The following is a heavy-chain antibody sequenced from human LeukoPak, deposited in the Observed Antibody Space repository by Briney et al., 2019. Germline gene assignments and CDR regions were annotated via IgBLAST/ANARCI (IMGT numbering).Heavy chain of an antibody. D-gene: IGHD3-16*02. CDR2: IDGDARTI. J-gene: IGHJ4*02. CDR1: GFTFSTTW. CDR3: ARDSRGLRLGELSNELDG. V-gene: IGHV3-74*01. Sequence: GGSLRLSRAASGFTFSTTWVHWVRQAPGQGLVWVSRIDGDARTIDYADSVKGRFIISRDNAKNSLYLQMNSLRDEDTAVYYCARDSRGLRLGELSNELDGWGQGTLVTVSS.